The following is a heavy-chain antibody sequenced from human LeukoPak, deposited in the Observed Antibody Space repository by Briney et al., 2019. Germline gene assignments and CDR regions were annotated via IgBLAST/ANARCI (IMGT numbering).Heavy chain of an antibody. J-gene: IGHJ3*02. V-gene: IGHV3-30-3*01. CDR1: GFTFSNYA. Sequence: GGSLRLSCAASGFTFSNYAMHWVRQAPGKGLEWVAATSHDEGNKYYADSVKGRFTISRDNAKNSLYLQMNSLRAEDTAVYYCAVLLAGTDDFDIWGQGTMVTVSS. D-gene: IGHD6-19*01. CDR3: AVLLAGTDDFDI. CDR2: TSHDEGNK.